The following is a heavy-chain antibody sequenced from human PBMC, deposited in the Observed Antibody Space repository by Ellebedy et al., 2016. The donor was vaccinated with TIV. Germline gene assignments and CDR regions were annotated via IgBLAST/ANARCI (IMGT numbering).Heavy chain of an antibody. Sequence: SETLSLTCTVSGGSIRSYYWDWIRQPAGKGLEWIGRIYTSGSTNYNPSLKSRVTISVDTSKSYFSLKLSPVTAADTAVYYCASGGRGRGGYYWDFDLWGRGTLVTVSS. CDR1: GGSIRSYY. J-gene: IGHJ2*01. V-gene: IGHV4-4*07. CDR3: ASGGRGRGGYYWDFDL. CDR2: IYTSGST. D-gene: IGHD3-22*01.